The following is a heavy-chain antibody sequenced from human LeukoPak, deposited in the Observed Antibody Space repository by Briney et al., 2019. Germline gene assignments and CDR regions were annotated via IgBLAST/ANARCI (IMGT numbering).Heavy chain of an antibody. CDR3: AGEGYSYGYDY. J-gene: IGHJ4*02. Sequence: GGSLRLSCAASGFTFSSYAMHWVRQAPGKGLEWVAVISYDGSNKYYADSVKGRFTISRDNSKNTLYLQMNSLRAEGTAVYYCAGEGYSYGYDYWGQGTLVTVSS. V-gene: IGHV3-30*04. CDR1: GFTFSSYA. CDR2: ISYDGSNK. D-gene: IGHD5-18*01.